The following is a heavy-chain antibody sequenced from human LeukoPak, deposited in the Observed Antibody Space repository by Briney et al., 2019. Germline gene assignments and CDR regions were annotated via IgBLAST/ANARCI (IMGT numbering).Heavy chain of an antibody. J-gene: IGHJ4*02. V-gene: IGHV4-4*07. D-gene: IGHD3-22*01. CDR1: GGSISSYY. Sequence: SETLSLTCTVSGGSISSYYWSWIRQPAGKGLEWIGRIYTSGSTNYNPSLKSRVTMSVDTSKNQFSRKLSSVTAADTAVYYCARENYGMVITTAYDYWGQGTLVTVSS. CDR3: ARENYGMVITTAYDY. CDR2: IYTSGST.